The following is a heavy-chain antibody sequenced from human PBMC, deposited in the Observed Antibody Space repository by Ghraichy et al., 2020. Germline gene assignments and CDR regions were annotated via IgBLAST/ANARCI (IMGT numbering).Heavy chain of an antibody. D-gene: IGHD6-6*01. CDR1: GFTFSNAW. CDR3: TTDWSSSSGFVDY. V-gene: IGHV3-15*01. J-gene: IGHJ4*02. Sequence: GGSLRLSCAASGFTFSNAWMSWVRQAPGKGLEWVGRIKSKTDGGTTDYAAPVKGRFTISRDDSKNTLYLQMNSLKTEDTAGYYCTTDWSSSSGFVDYWGPGPLVTVSS. CDR2: IKSKTDGGTT.